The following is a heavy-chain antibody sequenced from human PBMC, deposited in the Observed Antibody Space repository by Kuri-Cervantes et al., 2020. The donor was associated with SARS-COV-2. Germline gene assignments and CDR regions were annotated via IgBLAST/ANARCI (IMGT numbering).Heavy chain of an antibody. Sequence: SETLSLTCTVSGGSISSSSYYWGWIRQPPGKGLEWIGSIYYSGSTYYNPSLKSRVTISVDTSKNQFSLKLSSVTAADTAVYYCAREGELERLGRVFDYWGQGTLVTVSS. D-gene: IGHD1-1*01. V-gene: IGHV4-39*07. CDR1: GGSISSSSYY. CDR3: AREGELERLGRVFDY. CDR2: IYYSGST. J-gene: IGHJ4*02.